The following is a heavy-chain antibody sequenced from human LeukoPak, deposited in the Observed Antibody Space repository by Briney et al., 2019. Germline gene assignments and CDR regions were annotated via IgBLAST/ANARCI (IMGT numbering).Heavy chain of an antibody. CDR3: ARDLGTTVTTYLDY. CDR1: GFTFSSYS. Sequence: GGSLRLSCAASGFTFSSYSMNWVRQAPGKGLEWVSYISSSSSTIYYADSVKGRFAISRDNAKNSLYLQMNSLRAEDTAVYYCARDLGTTVTTYLDYWGQGTLVTVSS. CDR2: ISSSSSTI. D-gene: IGHD4-17*01. V-gene: IGHV3-48*01. J-gene: IGHJ4*02.